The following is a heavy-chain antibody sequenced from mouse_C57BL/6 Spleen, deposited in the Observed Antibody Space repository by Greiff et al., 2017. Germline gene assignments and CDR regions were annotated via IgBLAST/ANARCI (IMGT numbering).Heavy chain of an antibody. CDR3: ARHSYGSRGYFDV. J-gene: IGHJ1*03. CDR1: GFSLTSYG. CDR2: IWSDGST. D-gene: IGHD1-1*01. Sequence: VKVEESGPGLVAPSQSLSITCTVSGFSLTSYGVHWVRQPPGKGLEWLVVIWSDGSTTYNSAHKSSLSISKDNSKSQVFFKMNSLQTDDTAMYYCARHSYGSRGYFDVWGTGTTVTVSS. V-gene: IGHV2-6-1*01.